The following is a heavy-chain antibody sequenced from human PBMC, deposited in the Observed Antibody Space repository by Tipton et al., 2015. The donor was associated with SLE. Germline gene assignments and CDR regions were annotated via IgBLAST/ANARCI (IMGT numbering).Heavy chain of an antibody. CDR2: IYYSGST. J-gene: IGHJ4*02. D-gene: IGHD6-13*01. Sequence: LRLSCTVSGGSISSSSYYWGWIRQPPGKGLEWIGGIYYSGSTYYNPSLKSRVTISVDTSKNQFSLKLSSVTAADTAVYYCARHDQGYSSSWYYFDYWGQGTLVTVSS. V-gene: IGHV4-39*07. CDR3: ARHDQGYSSSWYYFDY. CDR1: GGSISSSSYY.